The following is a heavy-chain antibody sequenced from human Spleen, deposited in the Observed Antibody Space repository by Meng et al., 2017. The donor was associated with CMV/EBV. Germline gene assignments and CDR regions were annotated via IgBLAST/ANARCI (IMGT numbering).Heavy chain of an antibody. V-gene: IGHV4-34*01. CDR3: AREYISSTYNWFDP. CDR1: GGSFSDYY. Sequence: CAVYGGSFSDYYWSWLRQPPGKGLEWIGEISHSGSSNSNPSLKSRVTISLDTSKKQFSLKLSSVTAADTAVYYCAREYISSTYNWFDPWGQGTLVTVSS. J-gene: IGHJ5*02. D-gene: IGHD6-13*01. CDR2: ISHSGSS.